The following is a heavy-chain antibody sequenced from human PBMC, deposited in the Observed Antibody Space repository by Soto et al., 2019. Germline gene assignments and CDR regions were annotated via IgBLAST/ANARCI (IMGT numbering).Heavy chain of an antibody. V-gene: IGHV3-33*01. CDR3: AREDVDIVATFDY. Sequence: PGGSLRLSCAASGFTFSSYGMHWVRQAPGKGLEWVAVIWYDGSNKYYADSVKGRFTISRDNSKNTLYLQMNSLRAEDTAVYYCAREDVDIVATFDYWGQGTLVTVSS. J-gene: IGHJ4*02. D-gene: IGHD5-12*01. CDR2: IWYDGSNK. CDR1: GFTFSSYG.